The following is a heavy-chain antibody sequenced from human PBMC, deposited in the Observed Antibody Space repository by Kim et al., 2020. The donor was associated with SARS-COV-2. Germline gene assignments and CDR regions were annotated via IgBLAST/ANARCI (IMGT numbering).Heavy chain of an antibody. CDR2: IYYSGST. CDR1: GGSISSSSYY. Sequence: SETLSLTCTVSGGSISSSSYYWGWIRQPPGKGLEWIGSIYYSGSTYYNPSLKSRVTISVDTSKNQFSLKLSSVTAADTAVYYCARLGSTMVRGVEFDPWGQGTLVTVSS. CDR3: ARLGSTMVRGVEFDP. J-gene: IGHJ5*02. V-gene: IGHV4-39*01. D-gene: IGHD3-10*01.